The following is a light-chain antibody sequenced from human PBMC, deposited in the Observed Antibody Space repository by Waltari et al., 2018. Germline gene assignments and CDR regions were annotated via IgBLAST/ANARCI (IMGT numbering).Light chain of an antibody. Sequence: QSVLTQPPSVSGAPGQRVTISCTGSGSNTGAGYDGHWYQQLPGTAPKLLSYGNSNRPSGVPDRFSGSKSGTSASLAITGLQAEDEADYYCQSYDSSLSGGVFGGGTKLTVL. CDR3: QSYDSSLSGGV. CDR1: GSNTGAGYD. V-gene: IGLV1-40*01. J-gene: IGLJ2*01. CDR2: GNS.